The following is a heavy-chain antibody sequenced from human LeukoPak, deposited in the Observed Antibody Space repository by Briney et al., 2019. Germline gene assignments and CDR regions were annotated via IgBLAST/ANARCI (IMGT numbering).Heavy chain of an antibody. V-gene: IGHV3-48*03. J-gene: IGHJ4*02. CDR2: ISTDGTMA. Sequence: GGSLRLSCAASGFTFNNYEMNWVRQAPGKGLEWISYISTDGTMAYYAGSVKGRFTISRDNAKNPLYLQMNSLRADDTAVYYCARETIDCGGDCYDYWGQGTLATVSS. CDR1: GFTFNNYE. D-gene: IGHD2-21*01. CDR3: ARETIDCGGDCYDY.